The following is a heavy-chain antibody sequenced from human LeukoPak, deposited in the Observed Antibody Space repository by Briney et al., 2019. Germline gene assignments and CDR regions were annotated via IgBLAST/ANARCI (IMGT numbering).Heavy chain of an antibody. D-gene: IGHD4-17*01. CDR1: GFTFDDYA. V-gene: IGHV3-9*01. CDR3: ARGQRSTVTTLWYFDL. J-gene: IGHJ2*01. CDR2: VTWNSGGT. Sequence: PGGSLRLSCAASGFTFDDYAMHWVRQTPGKGLEWVSGVTWNSGGTGYADSVKGRFTIPRDNAENSVHLQMNSLRAEDTALYYCARGQRSTVTTLWYFDLWGRGTLVTVSS.